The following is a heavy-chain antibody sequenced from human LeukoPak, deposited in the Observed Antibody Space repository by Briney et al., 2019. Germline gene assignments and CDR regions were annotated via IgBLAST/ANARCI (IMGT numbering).Heavy chain of an antibody. Sequence: PSETLSLTCAVYGGSFSGYYWSWIRQPPGKGLEWIGEINHSGSTNYNPSLKGRVTISVDTSKNQFSLKLSSVTAADTAVYYCARSDRYCSSTSCPFDYWGQGTLVTVSS. D-gene: IGHD2-2*01. CDR2: INHSGST. CDR3: ARSDRYCSSTSCPFDY. J-gene: IGHJ4*02. V-gene: IGHV4-34*01. CDR1: GGSFSGYY.